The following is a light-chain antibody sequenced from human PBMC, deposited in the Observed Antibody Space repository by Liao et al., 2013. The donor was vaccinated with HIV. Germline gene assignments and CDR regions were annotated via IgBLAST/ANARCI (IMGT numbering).Light chain of an antibody. CDR2: YNS. CDR3: QVWDSSSDVI. CDR1: NIGSKS. Sequence: SYVLTQPPSVSVAPGKTARITCEGNNIGSKSVHWYQQMPGQAPVLVIYYNSDRPSGIPERLSGSNSGNTATLTISRVEAGDEADYFCQVWDSSSDVIFGGGTKLTVL. V-gene: IGLV3-21*04. J-gene: IGLJ2*01.